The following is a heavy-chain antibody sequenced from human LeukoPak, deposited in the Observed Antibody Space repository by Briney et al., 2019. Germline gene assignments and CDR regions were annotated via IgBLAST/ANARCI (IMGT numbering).Heavy chain of an antibody. D-gene: IGHD4-17*01. CDR2: IIPIFGTA. CDR3: ASHEMLYTVSPDYYYCMDV. V-gene: IGHV1-69*13. CDR1: GGTFSSYA. J-gene: IGHJ6*03. Sequence: ASVKVSCKASGGTFSSYAISWVRQAPGQGLEWMGGIIPIFGTANYAQKFQGRVTITADESTSTAYMELSSLRSEDTAVYYCASHEMLYTVSPDYYYCMDVWGKGTTVTVSS.